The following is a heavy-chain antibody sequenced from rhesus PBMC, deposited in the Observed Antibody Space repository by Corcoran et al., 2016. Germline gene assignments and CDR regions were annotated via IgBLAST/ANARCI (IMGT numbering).Heavy chain of an antibody. CDR3: AREQNWYFDL. V-gene: IGHV4-99*02. Sequence: QVLLQESVPGLVNPSETLSITCSVSGSSFSRGYYWGWIRQPPGKGLEYIGYISGGGESIYYNPSLKSRVTISKDTSKNQFSLNLNSVTAADTAVYYCAREQNWYFDLWGPGTPITISS. D-gene: IGHD6-19*01. J-gene: IGHJ2*01. CDR1: GSSFSRGYY. CDR2: ISGGGESI.